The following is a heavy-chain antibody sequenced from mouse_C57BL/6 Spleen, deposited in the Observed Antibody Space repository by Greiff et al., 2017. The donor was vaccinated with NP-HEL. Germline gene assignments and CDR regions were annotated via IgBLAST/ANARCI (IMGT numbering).Heavy chain of an antibody. V-gene: IGHV1-69*01. Sequence: QVQLQQPGAELVMPGASVKLSCKASGYTFTSYWMHWVKQRPGQGLEWIGEIDPSDSYTNYNQKFKGKSTLTVDKSSSTAYMQLSSLTSEDSAVYYCARFYGIYFDYWGQGTTLTVSS. D-gene: IGHD2-1*01. CDR2: IDPSDSYT. J-gene: IGHJ2*01. CDR1: GYTFTSYW. CDR3: ARFYGIYFDY.